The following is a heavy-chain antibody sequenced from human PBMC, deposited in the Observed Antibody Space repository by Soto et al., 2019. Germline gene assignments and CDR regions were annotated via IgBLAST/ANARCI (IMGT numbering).Heavy chain of an antibody. CDR2: ISAYNGNT. CDR1: GYTFTNYA. J-gene: IGHJ5*02. Sequence: ASVKVSCKASGYTFTNYAIHWVRQAPGQGLEWMGWISAYNGNTNYAQKLQGRVTMTTDTSTSTAYMELRSLRSDDTAVYYCARGRIVGATSPWVTWGQGTLVTVSS. CDR3: ARGRIVGATSPWVT. V-gene: IGHV1-18*01. D-gene: IGHD1-26*01.